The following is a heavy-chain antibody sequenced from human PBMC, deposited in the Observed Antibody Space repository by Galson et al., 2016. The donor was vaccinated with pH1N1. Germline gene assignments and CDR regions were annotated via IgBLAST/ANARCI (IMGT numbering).Heavy chain of an antibody. CDR3: ARGVIDYDFWSGYQDHAAFDI. J-gene: IGHJ3*02. V-gene: IGHV6-1*01. Sequence: CAISEDSVSSNSATWNWIRQSPSRGLEWLGRTYYRSKWYNDYAESVKSRIIISPDTSKNQLSLQLNSVTPADTAVYYCARGVIDYDFWSGYQDHAAFDIWGRGTMVIVSS. CDR1: EDSVSSNSAT. CDR2: TYYRSKWYN. D-gene: IGHD3-3*01.